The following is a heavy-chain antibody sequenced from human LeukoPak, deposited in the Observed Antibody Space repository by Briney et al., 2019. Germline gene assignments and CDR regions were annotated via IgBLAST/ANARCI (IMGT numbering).Heavy chain of an antibody. Sequence: GGSLRLSCAASGFTFSDYGMHWVRQAPGKGLEWVAFIRNDGSNEYYPDSVEGRFTISRDNSRNTLYLQMNSLRPEDTAVYYCAKGGSASHNWFDPWGQGTLVTVSS. CDR3: AKGGSASHNWFDP. CDR2: IRNDGSNE. D-gene: IGHD2-15*01. J-gene: IGHJ5*02. CDR1: GFTFSDYG. V-gene: IGHV3-30*02.